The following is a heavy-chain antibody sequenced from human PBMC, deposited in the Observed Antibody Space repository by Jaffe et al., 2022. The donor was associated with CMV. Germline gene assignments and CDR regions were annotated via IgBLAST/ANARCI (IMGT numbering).Heavy chain of an antibody. CDR2: ISYDGSNK. Sequence: QVQLVESGGGVVQPGRSLRLSCAASGFTFSSYGMHWVRQAPGKGLEWVAVISYDGSNKYYADSVKGRFTISRDNSKNTLYLQMNSLRAEDTAVYYCAKDLRAVRSAFGGVIVGSRVFDYWGQGTLVTVSS. CDR3: AKDLRAVRSAFGGVIVGSRVFDY. V-gene: IGHV3-30*18. CDR1: GFTFSSYG. J-gene: IGHJ4*02. D-gene: IGHD3-16*02.